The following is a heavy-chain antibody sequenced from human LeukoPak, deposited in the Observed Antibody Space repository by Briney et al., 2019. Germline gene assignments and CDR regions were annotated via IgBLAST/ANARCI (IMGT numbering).Heavy chain of an antibody. V-gene: IGHV3-33*01. Sequence: QPGGSLRLSCAASGFTFSSYGMHWVRQAPGKGLEWVAVIWSDGSNKYYADSVKGRFTISRDNSKNTLYLQMNSLRAEDTAVYYCARDPSLGTGYYECSSWPAFDIWGQGTMVTVSS. D-gene: IGHD3-22*01. CDR3: ARDPSLGTGYYECSSWPAFDI. J-gene: IGHJ3*02. CDR2: IWSDGSNK. CDR1: GFTFSSYG.